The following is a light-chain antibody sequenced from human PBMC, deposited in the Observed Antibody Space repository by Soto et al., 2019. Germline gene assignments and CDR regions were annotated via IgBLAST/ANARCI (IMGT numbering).Light chain of an antibody. Sequence: AIRMTQSPSSLSASTGDRDTITCRASQGISSYLAWYQQKPGKAPKLLIYAASTLQSGVPSRFSGSGSGTDFTLTISGLQSEDFATYYCQQYYSYPQTFCQGTQLESK. CDR1: QGISSY. CDR2: AAS. V-gene: IGKV1-8*01. J-gene: IGKJ2*01. CDR3: QQYYSYPQT.